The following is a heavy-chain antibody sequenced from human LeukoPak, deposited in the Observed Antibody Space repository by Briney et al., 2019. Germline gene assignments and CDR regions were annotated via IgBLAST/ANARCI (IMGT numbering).Heavy chain of an antibody. J-gene: IGHJ4*02. CDR3: ARHMGLGYSYGYPYFDY. CDR2: IYYSGST. V-gene: IGHV4-59*08. CDR1: GGSISSYY. Sequence: SETLSLTCTVSGGSISSYYWSWIRQPPGKGLEWMRYIYYSGSTNYNPSLKSRVTISVDTSKNQFSLKLSSVTAADTAVYYCARHMGLGYSYGYPYFDYWGQGTLVTVSS. D-gene: IGHD5-18*01.